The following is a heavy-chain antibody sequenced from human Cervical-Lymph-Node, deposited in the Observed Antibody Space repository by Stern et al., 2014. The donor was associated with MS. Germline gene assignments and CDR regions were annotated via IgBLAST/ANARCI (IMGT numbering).Heavy chain of an antibody. D-gene: IGHD6-6*01. CDR3: ARHPHRRSSNDPNFGLDV. Sequence: EVQLVQSGAEVKKPRDSLKISCKGSGYTFSKNWIAWVRQMPGKGLEWMGIIYPGDSDTRYSPSSQGQVTMSADKSINPAYLQWNSLKASDPAIYYCARHPHRRSSNDPNFGLDVWGQGTTVTVSS. J-gene: IGHJ6*02. CDR2: IYPGDSDT. CDR1: GYTFSKNW. V-gene: IGHV5-51*01.